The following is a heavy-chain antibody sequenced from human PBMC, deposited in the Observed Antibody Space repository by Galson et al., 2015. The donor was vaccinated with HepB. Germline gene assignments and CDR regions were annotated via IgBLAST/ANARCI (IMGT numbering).Heavy chain of an antibody. CDR2: ISYDGFDK. V-gene: IGHV3-30*09. CDR1: GFTFSSHA. D-gene: IGHD3-10*01. J-gene: IGHJ6*01. CDR3: AKDVTRWLHSYGMDV. Sequence: SLRLSCAASGFTFSSHAIHWVRQAPGKGLEWVAVISYDGFDKYYADSVKGRVAISRDNSQNTVYLQMNSLGPEDTALYYCAKDVTRWLHSYGMDVWGHGTTVIVAS.